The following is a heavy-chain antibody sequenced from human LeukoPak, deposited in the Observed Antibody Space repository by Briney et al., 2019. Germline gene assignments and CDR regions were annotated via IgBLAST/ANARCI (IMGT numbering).Heavy chain of an antibody. D-gene: IGHD2-15*01. CDR2: ISGSGGST. J-gene: IGHJ3*02. CDR3: AKIRGGSWNAFDI. Sequence: GGSLRLSCAASGFTFSSYAMSWVGQAPGRGLEGVSAISGSGGSTYYADSVKGRFTISRDNSKNTLYLQMNSLRAEDTAVYYCAKIRGGSWNAFDIWGQGTMVTVSS. CDR1: GFTFSSYA. V-gene: IGHV3-23*01.